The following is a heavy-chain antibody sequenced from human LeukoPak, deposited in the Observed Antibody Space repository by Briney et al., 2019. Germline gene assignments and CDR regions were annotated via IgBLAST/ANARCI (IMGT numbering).Heavy chain of an antibody. CDR1: GFTFGDDA. D-gene: IGHD6-13*01. V-gene: IGHV3-9*01. CDR3: AKAVAAPGAFNI. Sequence: GGSLRLSCTASGFTFGDDAVSWVRQAPGKGLEWVSGISWDSGNIIYADSVRGRFTISRDNARNSLHLQMNSLRPEDTALYYCAKAVAAPGAFNIWGQGTMVTVSS. CDR2: ISWDSGNI. J-gene: IGHJ3*02.